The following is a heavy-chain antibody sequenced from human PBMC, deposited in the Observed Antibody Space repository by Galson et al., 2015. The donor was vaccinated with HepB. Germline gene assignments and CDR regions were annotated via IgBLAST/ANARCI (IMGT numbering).Heavy chain of an antibody. CDR1: GSTFTSYD. D-gene: IGHD2-2*01. CDR3: ASQYQYCSSTSCPFDY. Sequence: SVTVSCKASGSTFTSYDINWVRQATGQGLEWMGWMNPNSGNTGYAQKFQGRVTMTRNTSISTAYMELSSLRSEDTAVYYCASQYQYCSSTSCPFDYWGQGTLVTVSS. CDR2: MNPNSGNT. V-gene: IGHV1-8*01. J-gene: IGHJ4*02.